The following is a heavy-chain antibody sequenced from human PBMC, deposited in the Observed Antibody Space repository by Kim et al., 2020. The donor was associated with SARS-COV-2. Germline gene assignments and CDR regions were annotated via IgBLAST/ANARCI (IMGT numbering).Heavy chain of an antibody. J-gene: IGHJ6*02. CDR2: ISSNGGST. CDR3: VKDQGYSSSSGFSVYYGMDV. CDR1: GFTFSSYA. Sequence: GGSLRLSCSASGFTFSSYAMHWVRQAPGKGLEYVSAISSNGGSTYYADSVKGRFTISRDNSKNTLYLQMSSLRAEDTAVYYCVKDQGYSSSSGFSVYYGMDVWGQGTTVTVSS. V-gene: IGHV3-64D*06. D-gene: IGHD6-6*01.